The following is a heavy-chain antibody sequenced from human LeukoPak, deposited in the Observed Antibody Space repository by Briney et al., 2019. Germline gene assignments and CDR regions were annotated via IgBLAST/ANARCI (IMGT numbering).Heavy chain of an antibody. D-gene: IGHD2-2*01. V-gene: IGHV3-48*01. Sequence: GGSLRLSCAASGFTFSSYSMNWVRQAPGKGLEWLSYISDSSSTRYYADSVKGQFTISRVNAKNSLYLQMNSLRAEDTAVYYCARVKCSSASCYQYDYWGQGTLVTVSS. CDR1: GFTFSSYS. J-gene: IGHJ4*02. CDR2: ISDSSSTR. CDR3: ARVKCSSASCYQYDY.